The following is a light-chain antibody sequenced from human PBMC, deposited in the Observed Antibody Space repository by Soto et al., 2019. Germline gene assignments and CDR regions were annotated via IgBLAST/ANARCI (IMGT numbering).Light chain of an antibody. Sequence: LLTRSPSLSGAPGQRVTISCTGSSSNIGAGYDVHWYQQLPGTAPKLLIYGNSNRPSGVPDRFSGSKSGTPASLAITGLQAEDEADYYCQSYDSSLSGSYVFGTGTKVTVL. CDR2: GNS. V-gene: IGLV1-40*01. J-gene: IGLJ1*01. CDR1: SSNIGAGYD. CDR3: QSYDSSLSGSYV.